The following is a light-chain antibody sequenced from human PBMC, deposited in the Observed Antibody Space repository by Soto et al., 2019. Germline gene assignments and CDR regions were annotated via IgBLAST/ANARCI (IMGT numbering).Light chain of an antibody. Sequence: QSVLTQPRSVSGSPGQSVTISCTGTSSDVGAYDFVSWYQQHPGKAPQLMIYDVTKRPSGVPDRFSGSKSGNTASLTISGLQAEDEADYYCFSYAGSSSAMFGGGTQLTVL. J-gene: IGLJ7*01. CDR3: FSYAGSSSAM. CDR2: DVT. CDR1: SSDVGAYDF. V-gene: IGLV2-11*01.